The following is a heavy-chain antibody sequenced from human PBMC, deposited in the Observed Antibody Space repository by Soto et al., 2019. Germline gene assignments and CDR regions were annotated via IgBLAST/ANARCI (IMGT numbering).Heavy chain of an antibody. Sequence: PRLSCAASGFSFTTYVMHWVRQAPGKGLEWVAVISHDGSYKYYGDAVKGRFTISRDTSKNAVYLEMNSLRPEDTAVYYCAKGLLAIVGTTLPRDAFNIWGQGTMVTVSS. CDR1: GFSFTTYV. CDR3: AKGLLAIVGTTLPRDAFNI. D-gene: IGHD1-26*01. V-gene: IGHV3-30*18. J-gene: IGHJ3*02. CDR2: ISHDGSYK.